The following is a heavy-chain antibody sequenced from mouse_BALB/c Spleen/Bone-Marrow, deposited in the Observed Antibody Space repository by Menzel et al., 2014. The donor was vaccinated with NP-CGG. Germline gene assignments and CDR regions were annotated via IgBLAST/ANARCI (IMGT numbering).Heavy chain of an antibody. CDR3: ARPDGNYESYFDY. CDR1: GYTFTSCY. V-gene: IGHV1S56*01. J-gene: IGHJ2*01. D-gene: IGHD2-1*01. CDR2: IHPGDGST. Sequence: QVQLQQPGPELVKPGASVKMSCKASGYTFTSCYIHWVKQSPGQGLEWIGWIHPGDGSTEYNEKFKGKTTLTADKSSSTAYMLLSSLTSEDSAIYFCARPDGNYESYFDYWGQGTTLTVSS.